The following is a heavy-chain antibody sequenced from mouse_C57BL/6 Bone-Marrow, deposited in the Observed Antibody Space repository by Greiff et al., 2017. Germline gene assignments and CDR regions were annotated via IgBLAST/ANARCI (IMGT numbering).Heavy chain of an antibody. V-gene: IGHV1-64*01. CDR1: GYTFTSYW. J-gene: IGHJ4*01. CDR3: ARGGGSSPHYYAMDY. CDR2: IHPNSGST. D-gene: IGHD1-1*01. Sequence: QVQLQQSGAELVKPGASVKLSCKASGYTFTSYWMHWVKQRPGQGLEWIGMIHPNSGSTNYNEKFKSKATLTVDKSSSTAYMQLSSLTSEDSAVYYCARGGGSSPHYYAMDYWGQGTSVTVSS.